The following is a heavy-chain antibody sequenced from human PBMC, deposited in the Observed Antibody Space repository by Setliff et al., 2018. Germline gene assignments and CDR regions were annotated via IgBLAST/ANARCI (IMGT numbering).Heavy chain of an antibody. D-gene: IGHD4-17*01. CDR1: GASISDSY. V-gene: IGHV4-59*08. CDR2: ILTTGST. J-gene: IGHJ6*04. Sequence: SETLSLTCGVSGASISDSYWSWIRQPPGKGLEWIGHILTTGSTNYNPSLKSRIAISADASKNQFSLKLSSVTAADTAVYYCARHRTIPVSTLNYYYHMDVWGTGTAVTVSS. CDR3: ARHRTIPVSTLNYYYHMDV.